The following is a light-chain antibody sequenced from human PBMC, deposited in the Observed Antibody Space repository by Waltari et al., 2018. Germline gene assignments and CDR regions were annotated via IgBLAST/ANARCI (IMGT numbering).Light chain of an antibody. CDR1: NIGTYR. Sequence: SYVVTQPPSVSVAPGETATITCGGDNIGTYRGHWYQQKAGQAPALVIFFDRDRPSGIPDRFSGSNSGNTATLTISRVEAGDEARYYCHVWHPHVDPGVFGTGTEVTVL. CDR3: HVWHPHVDPGV. J-gene: IGLJ1*01. CDR2: FDR. V-gene: IGLV3-21*04.